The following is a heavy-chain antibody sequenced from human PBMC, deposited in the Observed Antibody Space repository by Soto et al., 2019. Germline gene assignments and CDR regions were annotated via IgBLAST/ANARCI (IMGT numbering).Heavy chain of an antibody. CDR3: ARGWKQAYYYYGMDV. V-gene: IGHV4-59*01. Sequence: QVQLQESGPGLVKPSETLSLTCTVSGGSISSYYWSWIRQPPGKGLEWIGYIYYSGSTNYNPSLKRRATISVDTSKNQFSLKLSSVTAADTAVYYCARGWKQAYYYYGMDVWGQGTTVTVSS. D-gene: IGHD5-18*01. CDR2: IYYSGST. CDR1: GGSISSYY. J-gene: IGHJ6*02.